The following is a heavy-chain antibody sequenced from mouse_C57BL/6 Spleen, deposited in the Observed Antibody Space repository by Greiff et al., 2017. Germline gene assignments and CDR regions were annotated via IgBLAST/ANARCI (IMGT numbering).Heavy chain of an antibody. J-gene: IGHJ3*01. CDR3: ARGNGYYEGWFAY. CDR2: INPNNGGT. D-gene: IGHD2-3*01. CDR1: GYTFTDYY. Sequence: EVQLQPSGPELVKPGASVKISCKASGYTFTDYYMNWVKQSHGKSLEWIGDINPNNGGTSYNQKFKGKATLTVDKSSSTAYMELRSLTSEDSAVYYCARGNGYYEGWFAYWGQGTLVTVSA. V-gene: IGHV1-26*01.